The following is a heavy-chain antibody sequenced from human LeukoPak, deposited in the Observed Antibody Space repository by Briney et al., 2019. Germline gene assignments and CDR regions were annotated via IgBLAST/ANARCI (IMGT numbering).Heavy chain of an antibody. D-gene: IGHD4-17*01. Sequence: ASVKVSCKASGYIFSSHGISWVRQAPGQGLEWMGRISAYNGNTNYAQKFQGRVTMTTDTSTSTAYMELRSLRSDDTAVYYCARVIVARAPMYGDTLDYWGQGTLVTVSS. V-gene: IGHV1-18*01. J-gene: IGHJ4*02. CDR2: ISAYNGNT. CDR3: ARVIVARAPMYGDTLDY. CDR1: GYIFSSHG.